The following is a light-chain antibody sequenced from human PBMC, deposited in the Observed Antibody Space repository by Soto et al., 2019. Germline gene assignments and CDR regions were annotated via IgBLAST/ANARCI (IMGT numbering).Light chain of an antibody. Sequence: QAVLTQPASVSGSPGQSITISCTGTSSDVGGYDYVSWYQQHPGKAPKLMIYDVSYWPSGVSNRSSGSKSDNTASLTISGLQAEDEADYYCSSYSGSNTLVVFGGGTKLTVL. V-gene: IGLV2-14*01. J-gene: IGLJ3*02. CDR2: DVS. CDR1: SSDVGGYDY. CDR3: SSYSGSNTLVV.